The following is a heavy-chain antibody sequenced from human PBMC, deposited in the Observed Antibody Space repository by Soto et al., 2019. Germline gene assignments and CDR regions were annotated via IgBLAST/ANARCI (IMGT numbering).Heavy chain of an antibody. CDR2: INPSGGST. J-gene: IGHJ6*02. Sequence: GASVKVSCKASGYTFTSYYMHWVRQAPGQGLEWMGIINPSGGSTSYAQKFQGRVTMTRDTSTSTVYMEPSSLRSEDTAVYYCARGTRGLGYYYYGMDVWGQGTTVTVSS. V-gene: IGHV1-46*01. CDR3: ARGTRGLGYYYYGMDV. CDR1: GYTFTSYY.